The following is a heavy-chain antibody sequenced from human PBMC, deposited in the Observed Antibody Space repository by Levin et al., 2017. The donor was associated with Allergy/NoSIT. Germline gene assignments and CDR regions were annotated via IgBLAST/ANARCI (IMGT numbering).Heavy chain of an antibody. V-gene: IGHV3-21*01. D-gene: IGHD7-27*01. CDR3: TTFETVDRRSFEC. CDR1: GFTLSGRG. CDR2: ISSSSNYI. J-gene: IGHJ4*02. Sequence: GESLKISCAASGFTLSGRGMNWIRQAPGQGLEWVASISSSSNYIYYANSVRGRFTISRDNARSSLYLQMDSLRAEDTAVYYCTTFETVDRRSFECWGQGTLVTVSS.